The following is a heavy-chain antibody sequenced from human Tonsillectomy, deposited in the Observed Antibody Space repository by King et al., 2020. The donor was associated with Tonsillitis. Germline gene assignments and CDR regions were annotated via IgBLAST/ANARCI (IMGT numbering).Heavy chain of an antibody. V-gene: IGHV4-39*07. CDR2: LYYSGST. J-gene: IGHJ5*02. CDR3: AGHAVSGSGSYYRWDNWFDP. CDR1: GGSISSSSYY. Sequence: LQLQESGPGLVKPSETLSLTCTVSGGSISSSSYYWGWIRQPPGKGLEWIGSLYYSGSTYYNPSLKSRVTISVDTSKNQFSLKLTSVTAADTAVDYCAGHAVSGSGSYYRWDNWFDPWGQGTLVTVSS. D-gene: IGHD3-10*01.